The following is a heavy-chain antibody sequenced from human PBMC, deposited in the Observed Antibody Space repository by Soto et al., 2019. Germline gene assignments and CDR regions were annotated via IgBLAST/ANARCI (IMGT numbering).Heavy chain of an antibody. J-gene: IGHJ6*02. CDR3: ARRYCASDNCPLFYYFVDL. D-gene: IGHD2-21*02. CDR2: IIPVFRSA. Sequence: ASVKVSCKASGGTFNKFAFSWVRQAPGQGFEWMGGIIPVFRSANYAQRFRGRITITADEYTSTVYLYLNDLRSDDTAVYYCARRYCASDNCPLFYYFVDLWGLGTTVTVS. CDR1: GGTFNKFA. V-gene: IGHV1-69*13.